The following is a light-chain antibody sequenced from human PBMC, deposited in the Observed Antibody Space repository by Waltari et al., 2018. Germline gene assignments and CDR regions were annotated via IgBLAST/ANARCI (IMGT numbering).Light chain of an antibody. J-gene: IGLJ1*01. CDR2: DVR. CDR3: SSYTSSDTPV. V-gene: IGLV2-14*01. Sequence: QSALTQPASVSGSPGQSITISCTGTSSDVGGYNFVYWYQQHPRKAPKLMIYDVRYLPSGVFNCFSVSKSGNTASLTISGRQAEDEADYYCSSYTSSDTPVFGTGTKVTVL. CDR1: SSDVGGYNF.